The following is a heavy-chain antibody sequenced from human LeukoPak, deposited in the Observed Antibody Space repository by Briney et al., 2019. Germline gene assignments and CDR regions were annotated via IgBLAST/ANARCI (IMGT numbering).Heavy chain of an antibody. V-gene: IGHV4-59*12. CDR2: IYYSGST. CDR1: GGSIRSYY. Sequence: SETLSLTCTVSGGSIRSYYWSWIRQAPGKGLEWIGYIYYSGSTYYNPSLKSRATISVDTSKNQFSLKLSSVTAADTAVYFCARGATAMLDYWGQGTLVTVSS. D-gene: IGHD5-18*01. J-gene: IGHJ4*02. CDR3: ARGATAMLDY.